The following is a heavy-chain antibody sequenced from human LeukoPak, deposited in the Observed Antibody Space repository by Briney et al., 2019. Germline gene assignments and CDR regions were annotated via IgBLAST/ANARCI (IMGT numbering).Heavy chain of an antibody. D-gene: IGHD3-9*01. CDR3: ATLTGYYPDY. CDR2: IYYSGST. V-gene: IGHV4-39*01. CDR1: GLSISGSSYY. Sequence: SETLSLTCTVSGLSISGSSYYWDWIRQPPGKGLGWIGSIYYSGSTFYTPSLKSRVTVSVDTSKNQFSLKLTSVTAADTAVYYCATLTGYYPDYWGQGILVTVSS. J-gene: IGHJ4*02.